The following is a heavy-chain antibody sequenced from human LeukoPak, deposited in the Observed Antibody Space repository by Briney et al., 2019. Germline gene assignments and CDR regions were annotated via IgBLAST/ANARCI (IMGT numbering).Heavy chain of an antibody. J-gene: IGHJ6*02. V-gene: IGHV1-69*13. Sequence: ASVKVSCKASGGTFISYAISWVRQAPGQGLEWMGGIIPIFGTANYAQKFQGRVTITADESTSTAYMELSSLRSEDTAVYYCARVSTVRSVDYYYYGMDVWGQGTTVTVSS. CDR3: ARVSTVRSVDYYYYGMDV. D-gene: IGHD1-1*01. CDR1: GGTFISYA. CDR2: IIPIFGTA.